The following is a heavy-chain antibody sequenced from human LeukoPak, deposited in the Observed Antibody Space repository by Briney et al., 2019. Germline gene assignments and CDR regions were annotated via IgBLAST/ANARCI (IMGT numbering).Heavy chain of an antibody. V-gene: IGHV4-34*01. D-gene: IGHD2-21*02. CDR3: ASRPHIVVVTAIRKYFQY. Sequence: SETLSLTCAVYGGSFSGYYWSWIRQPPGKGLEWIGEINHSGSTNYNPSLKSRVTISVDTSKNQFSLKLSSVTAADTAVYYCASRPHIVVVTAIRKYFQYWGQGTLVTVSS. J-gene: IGHJ1*01. CDR2: INHSGST. CDR1: GGSFSGYY.